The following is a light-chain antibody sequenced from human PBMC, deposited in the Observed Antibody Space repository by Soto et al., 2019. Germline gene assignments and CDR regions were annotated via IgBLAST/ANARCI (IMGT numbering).Light chain of an antibody. CDR3: ISYRSKSIPYV. Sequence: QSALTQPASVSGSPGQSITISCTGTSSDVGSYNYVSWYQQHPGKAPKLMIYEVSNRPSGVSNLFSGSKSGNTASLTISGLQAEDEADYYCISYRSKSIPYVFGTGTKLTVL. V-gene: IGLV2-14*01. CDR1: SSDVGSYNY. CDR2: EVS. J-gene: IGLJ1*01.